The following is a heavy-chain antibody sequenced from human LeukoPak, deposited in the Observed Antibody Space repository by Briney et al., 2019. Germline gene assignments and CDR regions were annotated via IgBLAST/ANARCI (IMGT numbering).Heavy chain of an antibody. V-gene: IGHV3-23*01. CDR1: GFSFSDYA. CDR2: IGGDSGGI. Sequence: GGSLRLSCAASGFSFSDYAMTWVRQAPGKGLEWVSVIGGDSGGIQYADSVKGRFCISRDNSKNTLYLQMNSLRVEDTAVYYCAKYAPPTTTMTRFFDYWGQGALVTVSS. D-gene: IGHD4-11*01. J-gene: IGHJ4*02. CDR3: AKYAPPTTTMTRFFDY.